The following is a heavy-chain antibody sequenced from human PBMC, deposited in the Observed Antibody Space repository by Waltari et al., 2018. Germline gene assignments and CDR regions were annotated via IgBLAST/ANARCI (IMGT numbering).Heavy chain of an antibody. CDR2: MNPNSGNT. CDR1: GYTFTSYD. CDR3: ARLPAAIGENWFDP. D-gene: IGHD2-2*01. J-gene: IGHJ5*02. V-gene: IGHV1-8*03. Sequence: QVQLVQSGAEVKKPGASVKVSCKASGYTFTSYDINWVRQATGQGLEWMGWMNPNSGNTGYAQKFQGRVTITADESTSTAYMELSSLRSEDTAVYYCARLPAAIGENWFDPWGQGTLVTVSS.